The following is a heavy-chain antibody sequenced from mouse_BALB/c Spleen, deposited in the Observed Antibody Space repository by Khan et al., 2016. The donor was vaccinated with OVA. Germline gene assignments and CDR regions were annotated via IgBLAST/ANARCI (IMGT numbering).Heavy chain of an antibody. CDR3: AITARIKY. Sequence: EVQFVESGPGLVKPSQSLSLTCTVTGYSITSGYGWNWIRQFPGNKLEWMGYISYSGSTNYNPSLKSRISITRDTSKNQFFLQLNSVTTEDTATYYCAITARIKYWGQGTTLTVSS. J-gene: IGHJ2*01. CDR1: GYSITSGYG. D-gene: IGHD1-2*01. CDR2: ISYSGST. V-gene: IGHV3-2*02.